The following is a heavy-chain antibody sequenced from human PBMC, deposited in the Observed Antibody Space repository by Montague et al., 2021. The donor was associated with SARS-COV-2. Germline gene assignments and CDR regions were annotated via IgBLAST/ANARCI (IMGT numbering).Heavy chain of an antibody. Sequence: SLRLSCAASGFTFGDYAMHWVRQAPGKGLEWVSGISWNSGSIGYTDSVKGRFTISRDNAKNSLYLQMNSLRAEDTALYYCAKDMGSGWEGDYALPSYYYYGMDVWGQGTTVTVSS. V-gene: IGHV3-9*01. CDR3: AKDMGSGWEGDYALPSYYYYGMDV. CDR1: GFTFGDYA. J-gene: IGHJ6*02. D-gene: IGHD4-17*01. CDR2: ISWNSGSI.